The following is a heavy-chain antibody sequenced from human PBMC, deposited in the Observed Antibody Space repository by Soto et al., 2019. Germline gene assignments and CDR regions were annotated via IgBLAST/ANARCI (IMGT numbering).Heavy chain of an antibody. Sequence: ASVKLSCKTSGATFSSYAITWVRQAPGQGLEWMGGIVPTVDTSTYAQKFQGRVTITADKFTNTVYMELSSLRSDDTAVYYCVRVVAIPGYPDNWGQGTLVTVSS. V-gene: IGHV1-69*06. D-gene: IGHD5-12*01. CDR2: IVPTVDTS. J-gene: IGHJ4*02. CDR1: GATFSSYA. CDR3: VRVVAIPGYPDN.